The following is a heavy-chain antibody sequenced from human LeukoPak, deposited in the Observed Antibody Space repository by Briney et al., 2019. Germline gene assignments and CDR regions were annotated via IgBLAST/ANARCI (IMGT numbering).Heavy chain of an antibody. Sequence: TGGSLRLSCAASGFTFSSYSMNWVRQAPGKGLEWVSSISSSSSYIYYADSVKGRFTISRDNAKNSLYLQMNSLRAEDTAVYYCARDLGVLLWFGELRSSFDYWGQGTLVTVSS. CDR1: GFTFSSYS. V-gene: IGHV3-21*01. D-gene: IGHD3-10*01. CDR3: ARDLGVLLWFGELRSSFDY. J-gene: IGHJ4*02. CDR2: ISSSSSYI.